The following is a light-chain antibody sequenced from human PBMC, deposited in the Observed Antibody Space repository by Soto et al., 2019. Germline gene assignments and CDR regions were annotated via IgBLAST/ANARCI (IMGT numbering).Light chain of an antibody. J-gene: IGLJ1*01. CDR1: SSDVGGYNY. V-gene: IGLV2-14*01. CDR3: SSYTSISTLV. CDR2: DVT. Sequence: QSVLPQPASVSGSPGESITISCTGTSSDVGGYNYVSWYQQHPGKAPKVMIYDVTNRPSGVSNRFSGSKSGNTASLTISGLQAEDEADYYCSSYTSISTLVFGTGTKVTVL.